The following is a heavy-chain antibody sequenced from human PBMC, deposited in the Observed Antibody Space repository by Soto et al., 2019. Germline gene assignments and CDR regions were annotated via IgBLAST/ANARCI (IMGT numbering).Heavy chain of an antibody. CDR2: INAYNGNT. J-gene: IGHJ5*02. CDR1: GYTFTSYA. Sequence: ASVKVSCKASGYTFTSYAMHWVRQAPGQRLEWMGWINAYNGNTKYAQKLQGRVTMTTDTSTSTAYMELRSLRSDDTAVYYCARDLYDILTGYVYNWFDPWGQGTLVTVSS. D-gene: IGHD3-9*01. V-gene: IGHV1-3*01. CDR3: ARDLYDILTGYVYNWFDP.